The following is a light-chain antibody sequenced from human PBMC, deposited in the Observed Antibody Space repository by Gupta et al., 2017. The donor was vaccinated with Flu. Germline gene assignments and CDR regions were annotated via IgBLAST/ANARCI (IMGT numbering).Light chain of an antibody. Sequence: IVLTQSPGTLSLSPGERATLSCRASQSVSSNNLAWYQQKPGQAPRLLIYGASSRATGIPDRFSGSGSGTDFTLTISRLEPEDCAVYYCQQYGSSRTFGQGTKVEIK. CDR3: QQYGSSRT. V-gene: IGKV3-20*01. CDR2: GAS. CDR1: QSVSSNN. J-gene: IGKJ1*01.